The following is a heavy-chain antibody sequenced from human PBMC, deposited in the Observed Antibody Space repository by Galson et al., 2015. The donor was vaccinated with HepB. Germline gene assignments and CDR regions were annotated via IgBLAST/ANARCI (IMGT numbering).Heavy chain of an antibody. CDR2: ISYDGSNK. D-gene: IGHD3-9*01. CDR3: AKVLYYDILTGPYDY. J-gene: IGHJ4*02. Sequence: SLRLSCAASGFTFSSYAMHWVRQAPGKGLEWVAVISYDGSNKYYADSVKGRFTISRDNSKNTLYLQMNSLRAEDTAVYYCAKVLYYDILTGPYDYWGQGTLVTVSS. V-gene: IGHV3-30*04. CDR1: GFTFSSYA.